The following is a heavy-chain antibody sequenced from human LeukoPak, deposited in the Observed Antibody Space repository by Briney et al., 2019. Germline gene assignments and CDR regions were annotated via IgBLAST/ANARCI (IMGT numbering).Heavy chain of an antibody. CDR2: ISFDGSQK. V-gene: IGHV3-30*02. CDR1: GFTFSNYG. D-gene: IGHD3-10*01. Sequence: GGSLRLSCAASGFTFSNYGMHWVRQAPGKGLEWVALISFDGSQKYYADSVKGRFTISRDNSKSTVYLQMNSLRAEDTAVYYCAKDQAWFGELLRAYFDYWGQGTLVTVSS. J-gene: IGHJ4*02. CDR3: AKDQAWFGELLRAYFDY.